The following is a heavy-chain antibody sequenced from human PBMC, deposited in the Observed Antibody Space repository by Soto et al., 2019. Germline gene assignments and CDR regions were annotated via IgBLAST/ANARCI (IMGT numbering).Heavy chain of an antibody. D-gene: IGHD2-15*01. V-gene: IGHV1-69*06. J-gene: IGHJ5*02. CDR1: GGTFSSYA. Sequence: SVKVSCKASGGTFSSYAISWVRQAPGQGLEWTGGIIPIFGTANYAQKFQGRVTITADKSTSTAYMELSSLRSEDTAVYYCAARGYCSGGSCYLEDWFDPWGQGTLVTVSS. CDR2: IIPIFGTA. CDR3: AARGYCSGGSCYLEDWFDP.